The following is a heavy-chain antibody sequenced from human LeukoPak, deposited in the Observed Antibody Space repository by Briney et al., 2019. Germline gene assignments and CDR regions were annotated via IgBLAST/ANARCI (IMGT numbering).Heavy chain of an antibody. CDR1: GFTFSSYA. CDR3: AKSFGSGRTY. Sequence: GSLRLSCEASGFTFSSYAMTWVRQAPGKGLEWVSSLSGSGGGTWYAGSVKGRFTISRDNSKNTLYLQMNSLRAEDTAIYYCAKSFGSGRTYWGQGTLVTVSS. J-gene: IGHJ4*02. CDR2: LSGSGGGT. D-gene: IGHD3-10*01. V-gene: IGHV3-23*01.